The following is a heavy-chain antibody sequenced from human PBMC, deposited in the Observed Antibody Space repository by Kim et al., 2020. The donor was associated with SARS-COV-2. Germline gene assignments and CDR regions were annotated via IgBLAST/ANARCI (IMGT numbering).Heavy chain of an antibody. CDR1: GYTFTSYD. Sequence: ASVKVSCKASGYTFTSYDINWVRQATGQGLEWMGWMNPNSGNTGYAQKFQGRVTMTRNTSISTAYMELSSLRSEDTAVYYCAFLGYCSSTSCYTAYSSSWYVDYWGQGTLVTVSS. D-gene: IGHD2-2*02. V-gene: IGHV1-8*01. J-gene: IGHJ4*02. CDR2: MNPNSGNT. CDR3: AFLGYCSSTSCYTAYSSSWYVDY.